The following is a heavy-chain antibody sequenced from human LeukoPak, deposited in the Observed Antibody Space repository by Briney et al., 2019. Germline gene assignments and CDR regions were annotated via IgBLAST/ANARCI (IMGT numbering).Heavy chain of an antibody. V-gene: IGHV3-48*03. CDR1: GFTFSSYE. CDR3: ASIPRLYYDSSGYYGNYY. Sequence: GGSLRLSCAASGFTFSSYEMNWVRQAPGKGLEWVSYISSSGSTIYYADSVKGRLTVSRDNAKNSLYLQMNSLRAEDTAVYYCASIPRLYYDSSGYYGNYYWGQGTLVTVSS. D-gene: IGHD3-22*01. J-gene: IGHJ4*02. CDR2: ISSSGSTI.